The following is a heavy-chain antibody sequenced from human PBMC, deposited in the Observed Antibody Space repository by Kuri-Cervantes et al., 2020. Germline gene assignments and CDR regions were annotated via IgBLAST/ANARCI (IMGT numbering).Heavy chain of an antibody. V-gene: IGHV3-30*02. CDR3: ASDLYSSGWYVSGSFDY. D-gene: IGHD6-19*01. Sequence: GESLKISCAASGFTFSNYGMHWVRQAPGKGLEWVAFIRYDGSNKYYADSLKGRFTISGDNSKNTLYLQMNSLRAEDTAVYYCASDLYSSGWYVSGSFDYWGQGTLVTVSS. CDR2: IRYDGSNK. J-gene: IGHJ4*02. CDR1: GFTFSNYG.